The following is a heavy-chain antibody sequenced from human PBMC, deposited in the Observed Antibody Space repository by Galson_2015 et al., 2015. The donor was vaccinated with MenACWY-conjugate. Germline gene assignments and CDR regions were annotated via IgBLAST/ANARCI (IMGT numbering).Heavy chain of an antibody. Sequence: SLRLSCAASGFTFSGYAMTWVRQAPGKGLEWVSVISGSGGTIYYAESVKGRFTISRDNSKNILFLEMNSLRAEDTAVYYCAKKFGSSSWFRGFDSWGQGTLVTVSS. CDR1: GFTFSGYA. D-gene: IGHD6-13*01. CDR3: AKKFGSSSWFRGFDS. CDR2: ISGSGGTI. V-gene: IGHV3-23*01. J-gene: IGHJ4*02.